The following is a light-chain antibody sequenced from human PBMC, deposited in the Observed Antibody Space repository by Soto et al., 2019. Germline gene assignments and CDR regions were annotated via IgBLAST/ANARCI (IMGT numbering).Light chain of an antibody. CDR1: QSVSSN. CDR3: QHYINWPWT. CDR2: GAS. Sequence: EIVLTQSPSTLSLSPGERATLSCRASQSVSSNLAWYQQKPGQAPRLLIYGASTRATGIPARFSGSGSETEFTLTISSLQSEDFAVYHCQHYINWPWTFGQGTKVDIK. V-gene: IGKV3-15*01. J-gene: IGKJ1*01.